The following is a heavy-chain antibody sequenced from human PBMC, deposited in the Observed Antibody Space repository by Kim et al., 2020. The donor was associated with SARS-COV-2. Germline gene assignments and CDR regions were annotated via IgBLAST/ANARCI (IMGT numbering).Heavy chain of an antibody. V-gene: IGHV1-8*01. CDR3: ARGYSSGWVRAYYFDY. J-gene: IGHJ4*02. D-gene: IGHD6-19*01. Sequence: KFQGRVTMTRNTSISTAYMELSSLRSEDTAVYYCARGYSSGWVRAYYFDYWGQGTLVTVSS.